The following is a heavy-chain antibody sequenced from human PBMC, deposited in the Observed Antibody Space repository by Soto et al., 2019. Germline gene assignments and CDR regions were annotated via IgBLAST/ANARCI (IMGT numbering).Heavy chain of an antibody. J-gene: IGHJ4*02. CDR3: ARGEVVRSCSDY. V-gene: IGHV4-59*01. Sequence: SETLSLTCTVSGGSISSYYWSWIRQPPGKGLEWIGYIYYSGSTNYNPSLESRVTISVETSKNQFSLKLLSVTAADTAVYYCARGEVVRSCSDYWGQGTLVPVSS. D-gene: IGHD2-15*01. CDR2: IYYSGST. CDR1: GGSISSYY.